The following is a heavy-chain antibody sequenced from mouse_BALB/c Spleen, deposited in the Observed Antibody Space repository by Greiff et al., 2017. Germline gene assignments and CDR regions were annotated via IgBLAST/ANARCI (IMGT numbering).Heavy chain of an antibody. D-gene: IGHD1-2*01. CDR2: INPSNGRT. V-gene: IGHV1S81*02. J-gene: IGHJ3*01. Sequence: VQLQQPGAELVKPGASVKLSCKASGYTFTSYWMHWVKQRPGQGLEWIGEINPSNGRTNYNQKFKGKATLTVDKSSSTAYMQLSSLTSEDSAVYDCARGGYDRLTFAYWGQGTLVTVSA. CDR1: GYTFTSYW. CDR3: ARGGYDRLTFAY.